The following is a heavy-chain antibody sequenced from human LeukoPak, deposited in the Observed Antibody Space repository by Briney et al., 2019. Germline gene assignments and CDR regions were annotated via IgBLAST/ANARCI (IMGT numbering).Heavy chain of an antibody. CDR3: ARGFWSGSDY. D-gene: IGHD3-3*01. CDR2: IYTSGST. Sequence: SETLPLTCTVSGGSISSSSYYWGWIRQPPGKGLEWIGRIYTSGSTNYNPSLKSRVTISVDTSKNQFSLKLSSVTAADTAVYYCARGFWSGSDYWGQGTLVTVSS. J-gene: IGHJ4*02. V-gene: IGHV4-39*07. CDR1: GGSISSSSYY.